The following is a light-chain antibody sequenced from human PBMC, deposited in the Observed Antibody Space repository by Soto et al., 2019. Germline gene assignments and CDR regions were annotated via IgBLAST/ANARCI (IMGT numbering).Light chain of an antibody. V-gene: IGKV3-15*01. Sequence: EIVMTQSPAILSVSPGERATLSCRASQSVSRNLAWYQQKPGQAPRLLISGASTRATGIPARFSGSGSGTEFTLTITSLQSEDFVVYSSHTENYWPPHTSGCGTKVDMK. CDR1: QSVSRN. CDR2: GAS. J-gene: IGKJ4*02. CDR3: HTENYWPPHT.